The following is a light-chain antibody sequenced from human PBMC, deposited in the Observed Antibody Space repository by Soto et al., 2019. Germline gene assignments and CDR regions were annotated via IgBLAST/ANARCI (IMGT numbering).Light chain of an antibody. CDR1: QTITSSY. CDR2: GTS. J-gene: IGKJ1*01. V-gene: IGKV3-20*01. Sequence: EIVLTQSPGTLSLSPGERVTLSCRASQTITSSYLAWYQQTPGQAPRLLIYGTSSRATGIPDRFSGSGSGTDFTLTISRLEPEDFAVYYCQHYGSSRTWTFGQGTKVEIK. CDR3: QHYGSSRTWT.